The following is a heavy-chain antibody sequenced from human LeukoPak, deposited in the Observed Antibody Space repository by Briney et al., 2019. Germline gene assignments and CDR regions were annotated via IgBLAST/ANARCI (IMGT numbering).Heavy chain of an antibody. D-gene: IGHD2-2*01. J-gene: IGHJ5*02. V-gene: IGHV3-11*04. CDR3: ARSKRQYQLLGPHWFDP. CDR1: GFTFSDYY. Sequence: GGSLRLSCAASGFTFSDYYMSWIRQAPGKGLEWVSYISSGDSTIYYADSVKGRFTISRDNAKNSLYLQMNSLSAEDTAVYYCARSKRQYQLLGPHWFDPWGQGTLVTVSS. CDR2: ISSGDSTI.